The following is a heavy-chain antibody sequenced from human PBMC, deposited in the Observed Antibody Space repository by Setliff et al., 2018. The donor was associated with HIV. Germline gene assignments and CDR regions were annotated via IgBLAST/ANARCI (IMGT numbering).Heavy chain of an antibody. CDR2: ISSNGGST. D-gene: IGHD5-12*01. CDR3: ARDDTQAFSGYDFDYYYYMDV. CDR1: GFTFSSYF. V-gene: IGHV3-64*02. J-gene: IGHJ6*03. Sequence: GSLRLSCAASGFTFSSYFMHWVRQAPGKGLEYVSAISSNGGSTYYADSVKGRFTISRDNSKNTLYLQMGSLRSEDTAVYYCARDDTQAFSGYDFDYYYYMDVWGKGTTVTVSS.